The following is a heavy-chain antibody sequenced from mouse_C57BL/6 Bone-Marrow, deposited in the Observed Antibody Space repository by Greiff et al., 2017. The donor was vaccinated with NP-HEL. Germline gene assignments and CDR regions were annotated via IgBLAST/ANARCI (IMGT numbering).Heavy chain of an antibody. CDR3: AMSYYYGPHYYAMDY. J-gene: IGHJ4*01. CDR1: GYTFTSYW. Sequence: QVQLQQPGAELVKPGASVKVSCKASGYTFTSYWMHWVKQRPGQGLEWIGRIHPSDSDTNYNQKFKGKATLTVDKSSSTAYMQLSSLTSEDSAVYYSAMSYYYGPHYYAMDYWGQGTSVTVSS. D-gene: IGHD1-1*01. CDR2: IHPSDSDT. V-gene: IGHV1-74*01.